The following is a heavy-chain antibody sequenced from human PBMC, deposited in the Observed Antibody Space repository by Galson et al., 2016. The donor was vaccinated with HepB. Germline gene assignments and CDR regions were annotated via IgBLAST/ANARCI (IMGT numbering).Heavy chain of an antibody. J-gene: IGHJ6*03. Sequence: TLSLTCTVSGGSIASDLDYWSWIRQPAGKGLEWIGRISTNGNTNYDPSLKSRVTISIDTSNNLFSLHLRSVTAADTAVYYCARDHDAYSSYYYYMDVWGKGTAVTASS. CDR3: ARDHDAYSSYYYYMDV. V-gene: IGHV4-61*02. CDR2: ISTNGNT. D-gene: IGHD2-21*01. CDR1: GGSIASDLDY.